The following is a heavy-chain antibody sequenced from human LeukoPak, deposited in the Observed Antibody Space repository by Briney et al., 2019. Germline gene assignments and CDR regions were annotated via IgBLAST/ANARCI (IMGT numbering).Heavy chain of an antibody. Sequence: GGSLRLSCAASGFTFSSYAMSWVRQAPGKGLEWVSAISGSGGSTYYADSVKGRFTISRDNSKNTLYLQMNSLRAEDTAVYYCAKAIPTIAARLCWFDPWGQGTLVTVSS. CDR2: ISGSGGST. CDR1: GFTFSSYA. V-gene: IGHV3-23*01. CDR3: AKAIPTIAARLCWFDP. D-gene: IGHD6-6*01. J-gene: IGHJ5*02.